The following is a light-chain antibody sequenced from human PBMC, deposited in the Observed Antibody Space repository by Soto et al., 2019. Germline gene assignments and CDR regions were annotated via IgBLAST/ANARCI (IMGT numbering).Light chain of an antibody. J-gene: IGLJ1*01. CDR2: DNS. Sequence: QSVLTQPPSVSGAPGQRVTISCTGSSSNIGAGYDVHWYQQLPGTAPKLLIYDNSNRPSGVPDRFSGSKSGTSASLAITGRQAEDEADYYCQSSDSSLSGYVFGTGTKVTVL. V-gene: IGLV1-40*01. CDR3: QSSDSSLSGYV. CDR1: SSNIGAGYD.